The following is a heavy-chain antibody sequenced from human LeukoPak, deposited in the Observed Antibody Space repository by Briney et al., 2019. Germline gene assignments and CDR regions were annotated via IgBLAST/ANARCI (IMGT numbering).Heavy chain of an antibody. J-gene: IGHJ5*02. CDR2: IYYSGST. CDR1: GGSVSSYY. V-gene: IGHV4-59*02. Sequence: SETLSLTCSVSGGSVSSYYWNWIRQPPGKGLEWIGYIYYSGSTNYYPSLKSRVTISVDTNKNQFSLKLSSVTAADTAVYYCARQGGSGSYYPESWLDPWGQGTLVTVSS. D-gene: IGHD3-10*01. CDR3: ARQGGSGSYYPESWLDP.